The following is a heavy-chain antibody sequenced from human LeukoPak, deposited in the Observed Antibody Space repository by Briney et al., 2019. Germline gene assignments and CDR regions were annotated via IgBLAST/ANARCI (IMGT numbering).Heavy chain of an antibody. CDR2: TYYRSTWYN. CDR3: ARRLTQYDCFDP. Sequence: SQTLSLTCAISGDSVSSNSVTWNWIRQSPSRGLEWLGRTYYRSTWYNDYVVSVRGRITVNPDTSKNQFSLHLNSVTPEDTAVYYCARRLTQYDCFDPWGQGILVTVSS. D-gene: IGHD2-2*01. CDR1: GDSVSSNSVT. J-gene: IGHJ5*02. V-gene: IGHV6-1*01.